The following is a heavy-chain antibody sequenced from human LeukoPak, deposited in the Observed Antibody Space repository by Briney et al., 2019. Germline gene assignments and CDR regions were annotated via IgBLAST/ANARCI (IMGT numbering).Heavy chain of an antibody. CDR1: GFTFRDYV. Sequence: GRSLRLSCAAFGFTFRDYVMTWVRQAPGKGLEWVSTINVGGRTDYADSVKGRFTISRDNSNNTLYLQMSSLRVDDTAVYYCAKDVPSMAAPFDHWGQGALVTVSS. V-gene: IGHV3-23*01. CDR2: INVGGRT. CDR3: AKDVPSMAAPFDH. J-gene: IGHJ4*02. D-gene: IGHD5-24*01.